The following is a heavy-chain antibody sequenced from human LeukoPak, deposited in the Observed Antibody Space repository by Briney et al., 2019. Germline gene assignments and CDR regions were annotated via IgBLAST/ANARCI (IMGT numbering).Heavy chain of an antibody. J-gene: IGHJ4*02. CDR2: ISGSGGST. CDR1: GFTFSSYA. CDR3: AKDALAAGNFDY. D-gene: IGHD6-13*01. Sequence: GGSLRLSCAASGFTFSSYAMSWLRQAPGKGLEWVSAISGSGGSTYYADSVKGRFTISRDNSKNTLYLQRNSLRAEDTAVHYCAKDALAAGNFDYWGQGTLVTVSS. V-gene: IGHV3-23*01.